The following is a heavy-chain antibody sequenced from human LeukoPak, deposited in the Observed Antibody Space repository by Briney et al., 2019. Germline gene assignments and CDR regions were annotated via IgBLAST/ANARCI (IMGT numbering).Heavy chain of an antibody. J-gene: IGHJ3*02. CDR2: ISWNSGTI. CDR3: AKDRLIKVPKLEDDVFDI. D-gene: IGHD3-3*01. V-gene: IGHV3-9*01. CDR1: GFTFSSYA. Sequence: GGSLRLSCAASGFTFSSYAMSWVRQAPGKGLEWVSGISWNSGTIKYADSVKGRFTISRDNANNSLYLQMNSLRPEDTALYYCAKDRLIKVPKLEDDVFDIWGQGTMVTVSS.